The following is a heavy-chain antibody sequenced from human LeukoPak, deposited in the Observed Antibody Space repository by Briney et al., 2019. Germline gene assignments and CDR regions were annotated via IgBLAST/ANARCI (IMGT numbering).Heavy chain of an antibody. D-gene: IGHD6-6*01. CDR2: ISSSSSYI. V-gene: IGHV3-21*01. J-gene: IGHJ4*02. CDR1: GFTFSSYS. Sequence: GGSLRLSCAASGFTFSSYSMNWVRQAPGKGLEWVSSISSSSSYIYYADSVKGRFTIPRDNPKNSLYLQMNSLRAEDTAVYYCARWYSSSSVDYWGQGTLVTVSS. CDR3: ARWYSSSSVDY.